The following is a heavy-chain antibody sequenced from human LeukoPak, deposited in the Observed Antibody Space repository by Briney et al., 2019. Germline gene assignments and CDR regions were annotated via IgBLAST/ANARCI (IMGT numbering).Heavy chain of an antibody. CDR2: ISAYNGNT. CDR1: GYTFTSYG. Sequence: ASVKVSCKASGYTFTSYGISWVRQAPGQGLEWMGWISAYNGNTNYAQKLQGRVTMTRNTSISTAYMELSSLRSEDTAVYYCARARNPVLRYFDWFRPLYYFDYWGQGTLVTVSS. CDR3: ARARNPVLRYFDWFRPLYYFDY. D-gene: IGHD3-9*01. V-gene: IGHV1-18*01. J-gene: IGHJ4*02.